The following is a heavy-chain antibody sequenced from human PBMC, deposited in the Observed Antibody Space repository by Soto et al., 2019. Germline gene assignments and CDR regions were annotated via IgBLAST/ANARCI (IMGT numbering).Heavy chain of an antibody. Sequence: QVQLVQSGAEVKKPGASVKVSCKASGYTFTSYAMHWVRQAPGQRLEWMGWINAGNGNTKYSQKFQGRVTITRDTSASTAYMELSSLRSEDTAVYYCARGPYCSGCSCYFFDYWGQGTLVTVSS. CDR1: GYTFTSYA. D-gene: IGHD2-15*01. CDR2: INAGNGNT. J-gene: IGHJ4*02. CDR3: ARGPYCSGCSCYFFDY. V-gene: IGHV1-3*01.